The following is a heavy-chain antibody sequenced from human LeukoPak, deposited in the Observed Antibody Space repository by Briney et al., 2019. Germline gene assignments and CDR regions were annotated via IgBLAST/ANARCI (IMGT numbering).Heavy chain of an antibody. CDR2: ISYDGSNK. Sequence: PGRSLRLSCAASGFTFSSYGMHWVRQAPGKGLEWVAVISYDGSNKYYADSVKGRFTISRDNSKNTLYLQMNSLRAEDTAVYYCAKYVSAKGPPYALDVWGQGTTVTVSS. CDR1: GFTFSSYG. V-gene: IGHV3-30*18. D-gene: IGHD2/OR15-2a*01. J-gene: IGHJ6*02. CDR3: AKYVSAKGPPYALDV.